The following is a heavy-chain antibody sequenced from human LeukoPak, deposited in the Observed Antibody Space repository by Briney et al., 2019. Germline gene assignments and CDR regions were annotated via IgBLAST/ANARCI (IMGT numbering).Heavy chain of an antibody. CDR3: AREYSGYRFDP. J-gene: IGHJ5*02. Sequence: PSETLSLTCTVSGYFISSGYYWGWIRQPPGKGLQWIGSIYHSGSTYYNPSLKSRVTISVATSKNQFSLKLSSVTAADTAVYYCAREYSGYRFDPWGQGALVTVSS. CDR1: GYFISSGYY. D-gene: IGHD5-12*01. V-gene: IGHV4-38-2*02. CDR2: IYHSGST.